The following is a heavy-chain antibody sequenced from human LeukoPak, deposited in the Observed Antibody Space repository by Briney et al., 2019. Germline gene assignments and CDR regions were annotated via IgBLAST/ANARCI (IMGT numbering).Heavy chain of an antibody. CDR2: INPKSGGT. Sequence: GASVKVSCKASGYTFTDYYMHWVRQAPGQGLEWMGWINPKSGGTNYAQKFQGRVTMTRDTSISTAYMELSRLRSDDTAVYYCARGGDVVVVPASNFPEFDYWGQGTLVTVSS. CDR3: ARGGDVVVVPASNFPEFDY. CDR1: GYTFTDYY. J-gene: IGHJ4*02. D-gene: IGHD2-2*01. V-gene: IGHV1-2*02.